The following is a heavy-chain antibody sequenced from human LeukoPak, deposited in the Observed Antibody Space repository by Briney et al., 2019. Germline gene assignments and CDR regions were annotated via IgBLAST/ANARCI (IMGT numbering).Heavy chain of an antibody. CDR2: IIPIFGTA. CDR1: GGTFSSYA. V-gene: IGHV1-69*13. J-gene: IGHJ4*02. D-gene: IGHD3-22*01. CDR3: ARDVADTAEYYYDSSPPGY. Sequence: GASVKVSCKASGGTFSSYAISWVRQAPGQGLEWMGGIIPIFGTANYAQKFQGRVTITADESTSTAYMELSSLRSEDTAVYYCARDVADTAEYYYDSSPPGYWGQGTLVTVSS.